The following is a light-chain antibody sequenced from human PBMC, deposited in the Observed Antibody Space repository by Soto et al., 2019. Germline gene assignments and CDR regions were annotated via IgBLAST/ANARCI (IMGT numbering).Light chain of an antibody. CDR3: QQSYTIPLA. CDR2: DAS. J-gene: IGKJ5*01. CDR1: HYISTY. Sequence: DIQLTQSPSSLSASVGDRVTITCRASHYISTYLNWYQQKPGKAPKLLIHDASSLQTGVPSRFSGSGSGTEFTFTISTLQPEDIATYYCQQSYTIPLAFGPGTRLEI. V-gene: IGKV1-39*01.